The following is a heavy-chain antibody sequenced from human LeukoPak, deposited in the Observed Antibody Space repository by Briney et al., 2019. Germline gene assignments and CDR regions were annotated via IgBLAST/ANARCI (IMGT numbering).Heavy chain of an antibody. CDR2: INSDGSEG. D-gene: IGHD3-22*01. V-gene: IGHV3-7*01. CDR3: ARERYYYDSSGYYYYYGMDV. J-gene: IGHJ6*02. CDR1: GFTFSGFW. Sequence: GGSLRLSCAVSGFTFSGFWMSWSRQAPGKGLEWVASINSDGSEGYYADVVKGRFTISRDNAKNSLYLQINSLRAEDTAVYYCARERYYYDSSGYYYYYGMDVWGQGTTVTVSS.